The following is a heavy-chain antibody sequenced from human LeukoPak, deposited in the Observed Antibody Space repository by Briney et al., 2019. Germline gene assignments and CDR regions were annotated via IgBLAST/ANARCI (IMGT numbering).Heavy chain of an antibody. D-gene: IGHD1-26*01. Sequence: PGRSLRLSCAASGFTFSRYGMHWVRQAPGKGLEWVAVIWSGATNKYYADSVKGRFTISRDDSQNTLYLQMNSLRDDDTAVYHCATDSGGSPFDYWGQGTLVTVSS. J-gene: IGHJ4*02. V-gene: IGHV3-33*01. CDR3: ATDSGGSPFDY. CDR1: GFTFSRYG. CDR2: IWSGATNK.